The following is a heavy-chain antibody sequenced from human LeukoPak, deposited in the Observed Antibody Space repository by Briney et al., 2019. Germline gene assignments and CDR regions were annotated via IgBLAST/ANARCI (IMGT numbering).Heavy chain of an antibody. D-gene: IGHD5-18*01. Sequence: PGGSLRLSCAASGFTFSDYYMSWIRQAPGKGLEWVSYISSSGSTIYYADSVKGRFTISRDNAKNSLYLQMNSLRAEDTAVYYCARAYSYGSEYYFDYWGQGTLVTVSS. V-gene: IGHV3-11*04. J-gene: IGHJ4*02. CDR1: GFTFSDYY. CDR3: ARAYSYGSEYYFDY. CDR2: ISSSGSTI.